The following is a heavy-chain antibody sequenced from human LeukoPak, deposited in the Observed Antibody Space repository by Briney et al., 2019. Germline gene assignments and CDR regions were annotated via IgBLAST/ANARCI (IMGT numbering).Heavy chain of an antibody. J-gene: IGHJ1*01. D-gene: IGHD2-15*01. CDR2: FDPEDGET. V-gene: IGHV1-24*01. Sequence: ASVKVSCKVSGYTLTELSMHWVRQAPGKGLEWMGGFDPEDGETIYAQKFQGRVTMTEDTSTDTAYMELSSLRSEDTAVYYCATGILGYCSGGSCKSEYFQHWGQSTLVTVSS. CDR3: ATGILGYCSGGSCKSEYFQH. CDR1: GYTLTELS.